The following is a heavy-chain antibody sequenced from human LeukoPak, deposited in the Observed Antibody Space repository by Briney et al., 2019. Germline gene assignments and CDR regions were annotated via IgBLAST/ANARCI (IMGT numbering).Heavy chain of an antibody. D-gene: IGHD2-2*01. V-gene: IGHV4-34*01. CDR2: INHSGST. Sequence: PSETLSLTCAVYGGSFSGYYWSWIRQPPGKGLEWIGEINHSGSTNYNPSLKSRVTISVDTSKNQFSLKLSSVTAADTAVYYCARDTRTPPGCSSTSCLNYYYYYGMDVWGQGTTVTVSS. CDR1: GGSFSGYY. CDR3: ARDTRTPPGCSSTSCLNYYYYYGMDV. J-gene: IGHJ6*02.